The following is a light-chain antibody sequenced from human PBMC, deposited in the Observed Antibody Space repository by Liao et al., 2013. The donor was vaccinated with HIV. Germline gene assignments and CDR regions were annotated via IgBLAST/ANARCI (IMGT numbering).Light chain of an antibody. CDR3: QAWDSSTWV. J-gene: IGLJ3*02. CDR1: KLGDKY. Sequence: SYELTQPPSVSVSPGQTARITCSGDKLGDKYACWYQQKPGQSPVLVIYQDNKRPSGIPERFSGSNSGNTATLTISGTQALDEADYYCQAWDSSTWVFGGGTKLTVL. V-gene: IGLV3-1*01. CDR2: QDN.